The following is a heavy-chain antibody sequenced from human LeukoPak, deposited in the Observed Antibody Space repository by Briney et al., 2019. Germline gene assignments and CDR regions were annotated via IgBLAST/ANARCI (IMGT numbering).Heavy chain of an antibody. CDR2: INHSGST. CDR1: GGSFSGYY. Sequence: TSETLSLTCAVYGGSFSGYYWSWIRQPPGKGLEWIGEINHSGSTNYNPSLKSRVTISVDTSKNQFSLKLSSVTAADTAVYYCARKYGSAPNWFDPWGQGTLVTVSS. J-gene: IGHJ5*02. V-gene: IGHV4-34*01. D-gene: IGHD3-10*01. CDR3: ARKYGSAPNWFDP.